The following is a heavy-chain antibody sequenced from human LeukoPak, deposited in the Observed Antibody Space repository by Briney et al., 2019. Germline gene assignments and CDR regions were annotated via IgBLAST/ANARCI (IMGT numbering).Heavy chain of an antibody. CDR2: ISGSGYST. J-gene: IGHJ4*02. D-gene: IGHD5-12*01. CDR1: GFTFSNSA. Sequence: HTGGSLRLSCAVSGFTFSNSAMSWVRQAPGKGLEWVSTISGSGYSTYYADSVKGRFTISRDSSKNTLYLQMNSLRAEDTAVYYCAKENGYNYDYFDFWGQGTLATVSS. CDR3: AKENGYNYDYFDF. V-gene: IGHV3-23*01.